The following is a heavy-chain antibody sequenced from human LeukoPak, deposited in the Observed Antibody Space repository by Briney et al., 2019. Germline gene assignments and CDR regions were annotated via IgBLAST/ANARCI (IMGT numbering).Heavy chain of an antibody. CDR2: IYYCGSP. CDR1: VGSIRRGGYY. Sequence: SEALSVTRIVSVGSIRRGGYYWRWIRQHPGKGLEWFGYIYYCGSPYYHPPLKSRVTTSVDTSKNQYSLTLSSVTAADTAGYYCAREVGTVTQNPYYYYGMDVWGQGATVTVSS. J-gene: IGHJ6*02. D-gene: IGHD4-11*01. CDR3: AREVGTVTQNPYYYYGMDV. V-gene: IGHV4-31*03.